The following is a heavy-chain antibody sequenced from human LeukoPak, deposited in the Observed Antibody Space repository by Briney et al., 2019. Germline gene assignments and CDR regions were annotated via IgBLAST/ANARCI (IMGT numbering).Heavy chain of an antibody. J-gene: IGHJ4*02. CDR2: ISSDGSST. D-gene: IGHD6-6*01. V-gene: IGHV3-74*03. CDR3: ARDQRVTGRPDIDY. Sequence: GGSLRLSCAASGFTFRNHWMHWVRQTPGKGLVWVSRISSDGSSTTYADSVKGRFTISRDNAKNTLYRQMNNLRAEDTAMYYCARDQRVTGRPDIDYWGQGTLVIVSS. CDR1: GFTFRNHW.